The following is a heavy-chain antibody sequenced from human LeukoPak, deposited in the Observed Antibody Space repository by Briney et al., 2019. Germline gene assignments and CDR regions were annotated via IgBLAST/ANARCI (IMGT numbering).Heavy chain of an antibody. CDR1: GYSISSGYY. J-gene: IGHJ5*02. CDR2: IYHSGST. Sequence: PSETLSLTCTVSGYSISSGYYWGWIRQPPGKGLEWIGSIYHSGSTYYNPSLKSRVTISVDTSKNQFSLKLSSVTAADTAVYYCARGRIQLRPWGQGTLVTVSS. V-gene: IGHV4-38-2*02. D-gene: IGHD5-18*01. CDR3: ARGRIQLRP.